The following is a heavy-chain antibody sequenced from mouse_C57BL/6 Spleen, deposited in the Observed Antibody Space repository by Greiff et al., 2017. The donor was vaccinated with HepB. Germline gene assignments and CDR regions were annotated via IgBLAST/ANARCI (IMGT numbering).Heavy chain of an antibody. CDR2: INPSTGGT. Sequence: VQLQQSGPELVKPGASVKISCKASGYSFTGYYMNWVKQSPEKSLEWIGEINPSTGGTTYNQKFKAKATLTVDKSSSTAYMQLKSLTSEDSAVYYCARSEINDYFDYWGQGTTLTVSS. J-gene: IGHJ2*01. CDR1: GYSFTGYY. V-gene: IGHV1-42*01. D-gene: IGHD2-4*01. CDR3: ARSEINDYFDY.